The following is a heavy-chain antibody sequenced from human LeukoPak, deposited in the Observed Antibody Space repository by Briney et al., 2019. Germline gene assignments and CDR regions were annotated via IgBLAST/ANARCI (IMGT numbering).Heavy chain of an antibody. CDR1: GFTFSSYG. CDR2: IRYDGSNK. Sequence: GGSLRLSCAASGFTFSSYGMHWVRQAPGKGLEWVAFIRYDGSNKYYADSVKGRFTISRDNSKNTLYLQMNSLRAEDTAVYYCAKDHQSGIVVVTAPGFFDYWGQGTLVTVSS. D-gene: IGHD2-21*02. J-gene: IGHJ4*02. CDR3: AKDHQSGIVVVTAPGFFDY. V-gene: IGHV3-30*02.